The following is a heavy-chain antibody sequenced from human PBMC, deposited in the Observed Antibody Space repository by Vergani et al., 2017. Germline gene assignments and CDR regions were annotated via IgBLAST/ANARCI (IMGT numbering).Heavy chain of an antibody. V-gene: IGHV3-48*01. D-gene: IGHD4-11*01. Sequence: DVRLVESGGGVVQPGGSLRLSCAASGFTFSAYSMNWVRQTPGKGLEWISYIGVSDNSIYYADSVMGRFAISRDNARNLLFLQMNSLRADDSALYFCVRVPDYSTFDYWGQGTLVTVS. CDR3: VRVPDYSTFDY. CDR1: GFTFSAYS. J-gene: IGHJ4*02. CDR2: IGVSDNSI.